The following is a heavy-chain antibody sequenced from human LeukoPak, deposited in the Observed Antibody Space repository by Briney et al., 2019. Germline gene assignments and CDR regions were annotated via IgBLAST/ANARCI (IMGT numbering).Heavy chain of an antibody. CDR1: GYTFTSYY. D-gene: IGHD3-22*01. CDR3: ATTSTYYYDSSGFTLLY. Sequence: ASVKVSCKASGYTFTSYYMHWVRQAPGQGLEWMGWINPNSGGTNYAQKFQGRVTMTRDTSISTAYMELSRLRSDDTAVYYCATTSTYYYDSSGFTLLYWGQGTLVTVSS. J-gene: IGHJ4*02. V-gene: IGHV1-2*02. CDR2: INPNSGGT.